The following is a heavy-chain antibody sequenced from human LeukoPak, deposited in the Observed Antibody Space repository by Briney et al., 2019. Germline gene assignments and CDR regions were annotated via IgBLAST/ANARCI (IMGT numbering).Heavy chain of an antibody. CDR3: AKDKEDYDFWSGYYQIDAFDI. V-gene: IGHV3-23*01. D-gene: IGHD3-3*01. CDR2: ISGSGGST. CDR1: GFTFSSYA. J-gene: IGHJ3*02. Sequence: GGSLRLSCAASGFTFSSYAMSWVRHAPGKGLEWGSAISGSGGSTYYTDSVKGRFTISRDNSKNTLYLQMNRLRAEDTAIYYCAKDKEDYDFWSGYYQIDAFDIWGQGTMVTVSS.